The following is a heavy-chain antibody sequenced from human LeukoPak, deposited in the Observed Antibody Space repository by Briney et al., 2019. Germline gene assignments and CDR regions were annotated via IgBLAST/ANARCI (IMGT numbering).Heavy chain of an antibody. V-gene: IGHV4-59*01. CDR1: GGSISSYY. CDR3: ARDSHGGNPEDY. D-gene: IGHD4-23*01. CDR2: ISYSGST. J-gene: IGHJ4*02. Sequence: SETLSLTCSVSGGSISSYYWNWIRQPPGKGLEWIGYISYSGSTNYNPSLKSRVTISVDTSKNQFSLKLSSVTAADTAVYYCARDSHGGNPEDYWGQGTLVTVSS.